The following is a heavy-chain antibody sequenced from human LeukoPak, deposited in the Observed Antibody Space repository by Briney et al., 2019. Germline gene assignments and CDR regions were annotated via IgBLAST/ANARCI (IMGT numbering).Heavy chain of an antibody. J-gene: IGHJ4*02. D-gene: IGHD3-22*01. CDR2: ISWNSGSI. V-gene: IGHV3-9*01. CDR1: GFTFDDYA. CDR3: AKGTSMIVVVPADY. Sequence: GRSLRLSCAASGFTFDDYAMHWVRQAPGKGLEWVSGISWNSGSIGYADSVKGRFTISRDNAKNSLYLQMNSLRAEDTALYYCAKGTSMIVVVPADYWGQGTLVTASS.